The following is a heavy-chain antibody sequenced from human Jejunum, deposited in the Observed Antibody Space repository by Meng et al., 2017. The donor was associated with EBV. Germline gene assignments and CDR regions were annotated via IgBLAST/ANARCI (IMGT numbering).Heavy chain of an antibody. CDR3: IHYIWVPQPDWVY. CDR2: INHSGNT. J-gene: IGHJ4*01. CDR1: GAFISSNKW. D-gene: IGHD3-16*01. Sequence: QVHLRDRCPGLWTPTGTLSLPGPVTGAFISSNKWWRLDRQPPGKGLEWIGKINHSGNTNYNSSLKSRVTMSVAKTKNDYSLKLSAVTAAATAVDYCIHYIWVPQPDWVYWGHGTLVTVSS. V-gene: IGHV4-4*02.